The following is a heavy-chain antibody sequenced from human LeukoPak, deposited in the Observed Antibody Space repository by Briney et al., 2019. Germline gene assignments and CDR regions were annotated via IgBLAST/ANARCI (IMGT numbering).Heavy chain of an antibody. V-gene: IGHV4-39*07. D-gene: IGHD2-2*01. CDR2: IYYTGIT. J-gene: IGHJ6*03. CDR3: ARDIVVVPAAKNFHYYYYYYMDV. CDR1: GGSFSSSNYY. Sequence: PSETLSLTCTVFGGSFSSSNYYWAWIRQPPGKGLEWIGSIYYTGITYYNLSLKSRLTISVDTSKKQFSLKLSSVTAADTAVYYCARDIVVVPAAKNFHYYYYYYMDVWGKGTTVTISS.